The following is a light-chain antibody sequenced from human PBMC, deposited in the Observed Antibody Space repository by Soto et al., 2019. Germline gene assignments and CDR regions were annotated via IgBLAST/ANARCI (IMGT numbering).Light chain of an antibody. Sequence: EIVMTQSPAALSVSPGERATLSCRASQTVSSNLAWYQQKPGQAPRLLVYGASTRATGIPARFSGSGSGTEYTLTISSLQPEDFAVYYCLQYNNWPPYTFGQGTKLAIK. J-gene: IGKJ2*01. V-gene: IGKV3-15*01. CDR2: GAS. CDR3: LQYNNWPPYT. CDR1: QTVSSN.